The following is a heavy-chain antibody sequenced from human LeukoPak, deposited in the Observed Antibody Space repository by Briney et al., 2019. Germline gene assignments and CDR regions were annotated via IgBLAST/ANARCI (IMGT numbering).Heavy chain of an antibody. CDR3: ARVVYDSSGYYLGVGPLDY. CDR1: GGSFSGYY. CDR2: INHSGST. D-gene: IGHD3-22*01. J-gene: IGHJ4*02. Sequence: PSETLSLTCAVYGGSFSGYYWSWIRQPPGKGLEWIGEINHSGSTNYNPSLKSRVTISVDTSKNQFSLKLSSVTAADTAVYYCARVVYDSSGYYLGVGPLDYWGQGTLVTVSS. V-gene: IGHV4-34*09.